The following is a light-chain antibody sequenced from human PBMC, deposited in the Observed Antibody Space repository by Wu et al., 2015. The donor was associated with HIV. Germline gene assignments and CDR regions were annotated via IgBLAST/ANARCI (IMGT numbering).Light chain of an antibody. CDR2: KAS. CDR3: QQYNRYPVT. J-gene: IGKJ2*01. CDR1: QSISNL. V-gene: IGKV1-5*03. Sequence: DIQMTQSPSTLSASVGDRVTITCRASQSISNLLAWYQQKPGKAPKVLIYKASTLERGVPSRFSGSGSGTEFTLTISSLQPDDFATYYCQQYNRYPVTFGQGTKLEIK.